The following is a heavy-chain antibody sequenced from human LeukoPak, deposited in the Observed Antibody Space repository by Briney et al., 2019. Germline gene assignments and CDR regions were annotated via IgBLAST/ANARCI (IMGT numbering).Heavy chain of an antibody. V-gene: IGHV3-15*01. Sequence: PGGSLRLSCAASGFTFSNAWMSWVRQAPGKGLEWVGRIKSKTDGGTTDYSAPVKGRFTISRDDSTTTLYLQMNSLKTEDTAVYYCTAELYDFWSGYNAFDIWGQGTMVTVSS. CDR2: IKSKTDGGTT. D-gene: IGHD3-3*01. CDR1: GFTFSNAW. J-gene: IGHJ3*02. CDR3: TAELYDFWSGYNAFDI.